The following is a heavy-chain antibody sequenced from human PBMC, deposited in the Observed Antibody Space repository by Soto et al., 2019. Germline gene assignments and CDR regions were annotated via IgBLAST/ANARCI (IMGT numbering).Heavy chain of an antibody. D-gene: IGHD6-13*01. V-gene: IGHV4-39*01. CDR2: IYYSGST. Sequence: PSETPSLTCTFYGGSISGSIYYWGWIRHPPGKGLEWIGSIYYSGSTYYNPSLKSRVTISVDTSKNQFSLKLSSVTAADTAVYYCARQAAGSIYYYYYYGMDVWGQGTTVTVSS. J-gene: IGHJ6*02. CDR3: ARQAAGSIYYYYYYGMDV. CDR1: GGSISGSIYY.